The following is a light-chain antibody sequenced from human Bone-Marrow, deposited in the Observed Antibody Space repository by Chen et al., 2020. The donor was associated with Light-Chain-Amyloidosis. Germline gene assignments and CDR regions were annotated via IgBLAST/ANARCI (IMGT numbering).Light chain of an antibody. CDR3: QQYGTPPLA. CDR2: GSS. Sequence: EIVLTQSPGTLSLSPGEGANLSCRASQTLSSNYLTWYQQKFGQAPRLLIYGSSRRATGIPDRFTGSGSGTDFTLTSNRLEPEDFAMYYCQQYGTPPLAFGGGTKVEIK. J-gene: IGKJ4*01. V-gene: IGKV3-20*01. CDR1: QTLSSNY.